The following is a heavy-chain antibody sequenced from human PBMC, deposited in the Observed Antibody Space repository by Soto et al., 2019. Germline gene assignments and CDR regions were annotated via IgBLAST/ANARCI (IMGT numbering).Heavy chain of an antibody. J-gene: IGHJ4*02. CDR2: TSHDGNVK. CDR1: GFTFSNYP. CDR3: ARGGVQAVTVGDY. Sequence: QVQLVESGGGVVQPGRSLRLSCAGSGFTFSNYPMHWVRQAPGKGLEWVAITSHDGNVKYYVDSLKGRFTISRDNSKNTLYLQMSSLRAEDTAVYYWARGGVQAVTVGDYRGPGSLVTVSS. D-gene: IGHD2-2*01. V-gene: IGHV3-30-3*01.